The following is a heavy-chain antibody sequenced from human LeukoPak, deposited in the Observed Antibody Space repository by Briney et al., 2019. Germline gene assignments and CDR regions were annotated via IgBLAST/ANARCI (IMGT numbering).Heavy chain of an antibody. D-gene: IGHD5-24*01. V-gene: IGHV3-74*01. Sequence: TGGSLRLSCAASGFTFSSYWMHWVRQAPGKGLVWVSRINSDGSSTSYADSVKGRFTISRDNAKNTLYLQMNSLRAEDTAVYYCARDQRWLQSMPVGGYYYYGMDVWGQGTTVTVSS. CDR2: INSDGSST. J-gene: IGHJ6*02. CDR1: GFTFSSYW. CDR3: ARDQRWLQSMPVGGYYYYGMDV.